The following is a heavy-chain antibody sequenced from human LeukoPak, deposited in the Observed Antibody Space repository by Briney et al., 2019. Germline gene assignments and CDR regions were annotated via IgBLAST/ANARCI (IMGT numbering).Heavy chain of an antibody. Sequence: ASVKVSCKVSGYTLTELSMHWVRQAPGKGLEWMGGFDPEDGETIYAQKFQGRVTMTEDTSTDTAYMELSSLRSEDTAVYYCASGADAYYYYGMDVWGQGTTVTVSS. CDR2: FDPEDGET. V-gene: IGHV1-24*01. CDR3: ASGADAYYYYGMDV. D-gene: IGHD1-26*01. J-gene: IGHJ6*02. CDR1: GYTLTELS.